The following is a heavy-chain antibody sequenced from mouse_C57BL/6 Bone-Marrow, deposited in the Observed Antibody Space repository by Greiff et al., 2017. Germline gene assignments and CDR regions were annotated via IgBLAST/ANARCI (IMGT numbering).Heavy chain of an antibody. D-gene: IGHD1-1*01. CDR2: INYDGSST. CDR1: GFTFSDYY. V-gene: IGHV5-16*01. CDR3: SRCFITTVSYAMDY. J-gene: IGHJ4*01. Sequence: DVKLVESEGGLVQPGSSMKLSCTASGFTFSDYYMAWVRQVPEKGLEWVANINYDGSSTYYLDSLKSRFIISRDNAKNILYLQMSSMKSEDTATYYCSRCFITTVSYAMDYWGQGTSVTVSS.